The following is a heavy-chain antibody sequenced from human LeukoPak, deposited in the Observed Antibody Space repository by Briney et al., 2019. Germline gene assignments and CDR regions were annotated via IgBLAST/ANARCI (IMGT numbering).Heavy chain of an antibody. Sequence: ASVKVSCKSSGYTFTSYYMHWVREAPGQGLEWMGIINPSGGSTSYAQKFQVRVTMTRDMSTSQVYMALSSLRSDDTAVYHCARDSSGRSWPDFDYWGQGTLVTVSS. J-gene: IGHJ4*02. D-gene: IGHD6-13*01. CDR2: INPSGGST. V-gene: IGHV1-46*01. CDR3: ARDSSGRSWPDFDY. CDR1: GYTFTSYY.